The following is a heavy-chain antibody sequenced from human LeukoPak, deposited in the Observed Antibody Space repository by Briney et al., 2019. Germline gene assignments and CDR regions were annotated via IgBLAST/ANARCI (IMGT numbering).Heavy chain of an antibody. CDR3: ARLVSRYCSGGSCLETYYFDY. CDR2: IYYSGST. J-gene: IGHJ4*02. CDR1: GGFISSGSYY. V-gene: IGHV4-39*01. D-gene: IGHD2-15*01. Sequence: WETLSLTCTVSGGFISSGSYYWGWIRQPPGKGLEWIGSIYYSGSTYYNPSLKSRVTISVDTSKNQFSLKLSSVTAADTAVYYCARLVSRYCSGGSCLETYYFDYWGQGTLVTVSS.